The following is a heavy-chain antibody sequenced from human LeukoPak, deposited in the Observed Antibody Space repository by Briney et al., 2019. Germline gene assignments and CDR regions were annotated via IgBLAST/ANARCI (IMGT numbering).Heavy chain of an antibody. CDR2: INPNSGGT. J-gene: IGHJ4*02. CDR1: GYTFTGYY. V-gene: IGHV1-2*06. Sequence: ASVKVSCKASGYTFTGYYMHWVRQAPGQGLEWMGRINPNSGGTNYAQKFQGRVTMTRDTSISTAYMELSRLRSDDTAVYHCASLSDSGSYFAVDYWGQGTLVTVSS. D-gene: IGHD1-26*01. CDR3: ASLSDSGSYFAVDY.